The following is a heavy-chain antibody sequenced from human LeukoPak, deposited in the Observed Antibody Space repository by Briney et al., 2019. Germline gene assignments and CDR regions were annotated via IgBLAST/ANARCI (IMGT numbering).Heavy chain of an antibody. V-gene: IGHV1-46*01. CDR3: ARVYYDSSGYYAFDY. CDR1: GYTFTSYY. J-gene: IGHJ4*02. Sequence: ASVKVSCKASGYTFTSYYMHWVRQAPGQGLEWMGIINPSGGSTSYAQKFQGRVTMTRDTSTSTVYMELSSLRSEDMAVYYCARVYYDSSGYYAFDYWGQGTLVTVSS. D-gene: IGHD3-22*01. CDR2: INPSGGST.